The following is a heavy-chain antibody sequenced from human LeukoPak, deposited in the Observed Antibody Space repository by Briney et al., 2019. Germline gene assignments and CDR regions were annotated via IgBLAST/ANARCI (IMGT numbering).Heavy chain of an antibody. CDR2: HSHSGSA. D-gene: IGHD1/OR15-1a*01. CDR1: GASINSDNYY. J-gene: IGHJ4*02. Sequence: SETLSLTCTVSGASINSDNYYWGWLRQPPGKGLEWIGTHSHSGSAYYHPSLRSRITMSLDTSENQLSLKLYSVTAADTAIYYCARYQTGTMFAVWGQGTLVTISS. CDR3: ARYQTGTMFAV. V-gene: IGHV4-39*07.